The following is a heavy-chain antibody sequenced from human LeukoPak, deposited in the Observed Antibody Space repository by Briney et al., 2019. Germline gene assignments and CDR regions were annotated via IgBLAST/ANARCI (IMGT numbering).Heavy chain of an antibody. Sequence: GGSLRLSCAASGFTFSNHGMNWVRQAPGEGLEWVSGISPSGDITYYADSVKGGFTISRDNSKNTLYLEVISLTAEDTAVYYCAKDDAWLRFGEWSQGTLVTVSS. D-gene: IGHD3-10*01. CDR1: GFTFSNHG. CDR2: ISPSGDIT. J-gene: IGHJ4*02. V-gene: IGHV3-23*01. CDR3: AKDDAWLRFGE.